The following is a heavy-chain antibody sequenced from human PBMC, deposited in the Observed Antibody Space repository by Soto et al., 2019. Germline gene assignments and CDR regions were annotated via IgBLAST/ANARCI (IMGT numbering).Heavy chain of an antibody. V-gene: IGHV3-23*01. D-gene: IGHD6-13*01. CDR1: GFTFSSYA. Sequence: GGSLRLSCAASGFTFSSYAMSWVRQAPGKGLEWVSGISGGGKNTAYADSVKGRFTIPRDNSKNTLYLQMNSLRAEDTAVYYCAKRPSNWFCFDYWGQGALVTVSS. CDR3: AKRPSNWFCFDY. J-gene: IGHJ4*02. CDR2: ISGGGKNT.